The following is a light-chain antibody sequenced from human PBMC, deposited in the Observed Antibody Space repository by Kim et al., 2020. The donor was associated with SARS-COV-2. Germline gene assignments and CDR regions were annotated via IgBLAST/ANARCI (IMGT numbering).Light chain of an antibody. J-gene: IGLJ2*01. CDR1: SGSIDDNY. CDR3: QSYNRDNVI. CDR2: EDD. Sequence: GETVTISCTRSSGSIDDNYVQGYQQRPGGVPATVIYEDDQRPSGVSDRFSGSIDNSSNSASLTISGLRTEDEADYYCQSYNRDNVIFGGGTQLTVL. V-gene: IGLV6-57*03.